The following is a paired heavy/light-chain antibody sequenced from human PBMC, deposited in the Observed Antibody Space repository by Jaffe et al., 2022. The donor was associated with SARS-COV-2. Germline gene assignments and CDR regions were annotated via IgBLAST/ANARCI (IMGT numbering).Light chain of an antibody. CDR2: DVS. J-gene: IGLJ3*02. CDR3: TSYTSSGTWV. Sequence: QSALTQPASVSGSPGQSITISCTGTSSDVGGYKYVSWYQQHPGKAPKLMIYDVSNRPSGVSNRFSGSKSGNTASLTISGLQAEDEADYYCTSYTSSGTWVFGGGTKLTVL. V-gene: IGLV2-14*03. CDR1: SSDVGGYKY.
Heavy chain of an antibody. CDR1: GGSISSSDYY. Sequence: QLHLQESGPGLVKPSETLSLTCTVSGGSISSSDYYWTWIRQPPGKGLEWIGSIYYSGSTYYNLSLKSRVTISADTSKNQFSLKLSSVTAADTAVYYCARRGWRAGRWFDPWGQGTLVTVSS. J-gene: IGHJ5*02. CDR2: IYYSGST. D-gene: IGHD1-26*01. V-gene: IGHV4-39*01. CDR3: ARRGWRAGRWFDP.